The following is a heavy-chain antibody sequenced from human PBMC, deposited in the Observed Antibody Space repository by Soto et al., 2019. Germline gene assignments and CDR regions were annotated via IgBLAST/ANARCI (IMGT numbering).Heavy chain of an antibody. CDR1: GGTFSSHA. V-gene: IGHV1-69*13. Sequence: GASVKFSCKASGGTFSSHAISWVRQAPGQGLEWMGGIIPFFKATNYAQKFQGRVTITADDSTSTAYMDLYSLRSEDTAVYYCARDVPLNYYDGTFSYYAMDVWGQGTTVTVSS. J-gene: IGHJ6*02. D-gene: IGHD3-16*01. CDR3: ARDVPLNYYDGTFSYYAMDV. CDR2: IIPFFKAT.